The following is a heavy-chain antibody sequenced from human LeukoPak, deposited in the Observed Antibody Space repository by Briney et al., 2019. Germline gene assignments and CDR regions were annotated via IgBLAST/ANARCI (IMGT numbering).Heavy chain of an antibody. Sequence: GGSLRLSCAASGFTFSDYFMNWVRQAPGRGLEYVSSISGSSRHIYYADSVKGRFTISRDNTKSSLYLQMNSLRVEDMAVYYCARGYCGGDCYGDWGQGTLVTVSS. CDR3: ARGYCGGDCYGD. CDR1: GFTFSDYF. D-gene: IGHD2-21*02. V-gene: IGHV3-21*01. CDR2: ISGSSRHI. J-gene: IGHJ1*01.